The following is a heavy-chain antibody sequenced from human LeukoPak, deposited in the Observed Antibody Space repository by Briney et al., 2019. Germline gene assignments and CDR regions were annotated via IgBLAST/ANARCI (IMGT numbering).Heavy chain of an antibody. CDR3: AKGIISSAWTRGFDY. CDR1: GFAFSSYA. CDR2: ISGPAGSA. V-gene: IGHV3-23*01. Sequence: GGSLRLSCAASGFAFSSYAMSWVRQTPGKGLEWVSTISGPAGSAYYADSVKGRFTISRDNSNNTLYLQMNSLRVEDTAVYYCAKGIISSAWTRGFDYWSQGTLVTVSS. J-gene: IGHJ4*02. D-gene: IGHD6-19*01.